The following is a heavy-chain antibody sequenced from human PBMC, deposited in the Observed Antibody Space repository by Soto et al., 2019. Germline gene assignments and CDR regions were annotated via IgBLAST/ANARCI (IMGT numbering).Heavy chain of an antibody. CDR3: ARAGPYSSSWYGYYYYYGMDV. J-gene: IGHJ6*02. D-gene: IGHD6-13*01. Sequence: SETQSLTYAFSCGSISSYYWSCIRHPPGSGRCWIGYIYYSGSTNYNPSLKSRVTISVDTSKNQFSLKLSSVTAADTAVYYCARAGPYSSSWYGYYYYYGMDVWGQGTTVTVSS. CDR1: CGSISSYY. V-gene: IGHV4-59*01. CDR2: IYYSGST.